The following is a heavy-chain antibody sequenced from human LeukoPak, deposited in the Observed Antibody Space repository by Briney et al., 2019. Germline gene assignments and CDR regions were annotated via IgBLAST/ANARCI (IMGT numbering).Heavy chain of an antibody. CDR2: MSSDGSEK. CDR3: ARESLLGGLDF. CDR1: GFTFSGYG. Sequence: GRSLRLSCAVSGFTFSGYGMHWVRQAPGKGLEWVAGMSSDGSEKFYADSVKGRFTIFRDNAKNSLSLHMNSLRPEDTAVYYCARESLLGGLDFWGQGTLVIVSS. J-gene: IGHJ4*02. D-gene: IGHD1-26*01. V-gene: IGHV3-30*03.